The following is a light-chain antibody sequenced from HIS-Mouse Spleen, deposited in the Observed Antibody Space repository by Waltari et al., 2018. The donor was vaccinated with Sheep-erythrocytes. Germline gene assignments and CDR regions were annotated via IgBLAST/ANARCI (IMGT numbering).Light chain of an antibody. J-gene: IGLJ2*01. CDR3: QAWDSSTVV. CDR2: QDS. Sequence: SYELTQPPSVSVSPGQTASITCSGDQLGDKYACWYHQKPGQSPVLVIYQDSKRPSGIPGRFSGSNSGNTATLTISGTQAMDEADYYCQAWDSSTVVFGGGTKLTVL. V-gene: IGLV3-1*01. CDR1: QLGDKY.